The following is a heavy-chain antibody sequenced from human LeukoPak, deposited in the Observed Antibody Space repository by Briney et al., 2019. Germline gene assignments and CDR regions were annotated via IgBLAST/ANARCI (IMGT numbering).Heavy chain of an antibody. CDR1: GFTFSDYD. CDR3: VRVAKERVGGVYYFDY. CDR2: IGTAGDT. D-gene: IGHD1-1*01. Sequence: GGSLRLSCAASGFTFSDYDMHWVRQATGKGLEWVSAIGTAGDTYYTGSVKGRFTISRENAKNSLYLQMNSLKAGDTAVYYCVRVAKERVGGVYYFDYWGQGTPVTVSS. V-gene: IGHV3-13*01. J-gene: IGHJ4*02.